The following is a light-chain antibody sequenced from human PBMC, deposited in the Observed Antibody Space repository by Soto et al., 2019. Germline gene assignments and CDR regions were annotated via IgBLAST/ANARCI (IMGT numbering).Light chain of an antibody. CDR2: NDS. Sequence: SSELTQPPSVSVAPGKTARITCGGNNIGSKSVHWYQQKPGQAPVLVIFNDSDRPSGIPERLSGSNSGKTATLTISRVEAGDEADYYCQVWDGSSDHSVAFGGGTKLTVL. J-gene: IGLJ2*01. CDR1: NIGSKS. CDR3: QVWDGSSDHSVA. V-gene: IGLV3-21*04.